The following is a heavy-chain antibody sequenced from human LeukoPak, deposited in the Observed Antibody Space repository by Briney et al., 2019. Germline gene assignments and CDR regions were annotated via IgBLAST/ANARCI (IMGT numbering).Heavy chain of an antibody. CDR1: GFTFSSYG. V-gene: IGHV3-30*18. D-gene: IGHD6-19*01. J-gene: IGHJ4*01. CDR3: AKIAVFNTHYFDY. Sequence: GGSLRLSCAAPGFTFSSYGMHWVRQAPGKGLEWVAVISYDGSTKYYADSVKGRFTISRDNSMDTLDLQMNSLRPEDTALYYCAKIAVFNTHYFDYWGHGTLVTVSS. CDR2: ISYDGSTK.